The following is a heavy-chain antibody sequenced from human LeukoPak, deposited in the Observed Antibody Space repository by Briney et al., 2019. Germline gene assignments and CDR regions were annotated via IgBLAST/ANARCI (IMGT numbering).Heavy chain of an antibody. V-gene: IGHV4-59*12. D-gene: IGHD6-19*01. CDR1: GGSISSYY. Sequence: SETLSLTCTVSGGSISSYYWSWIRQPPGKGLEWIGYIYYSGVTNYNPSLKSRVTISLDTSKNQFSLRLTSVTAADTAVYYCAIRIAVASPYYFDYWGRGTLVTVSS. J-gene: IGHJ4*02. CDR3: AIRIAVASPYYFDY. CDR2: IYYSGVT.